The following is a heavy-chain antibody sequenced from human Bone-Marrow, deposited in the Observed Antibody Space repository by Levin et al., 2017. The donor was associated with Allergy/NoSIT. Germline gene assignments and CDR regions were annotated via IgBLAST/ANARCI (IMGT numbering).Heavy chain of an antibody. CDR2: IKSKTDDETT. CDR3: NTRIAVAGDDAFDV. CDR1: GFTFSHAW. J-gene: IGHJ3*01. Sequence: PSETLSLTCAASGFTFSHAWMSWVRQAPGKGLEWVGQIKSKTDDETTDFAAPVKGRFAISRDDSENTLYLHMNSLKTDDTGVYYCNTRIAVAGDDAFDVWGQGTVVTVSS. D-gene: IGHD6-19*01. V-gene: IGHV3-15*01.